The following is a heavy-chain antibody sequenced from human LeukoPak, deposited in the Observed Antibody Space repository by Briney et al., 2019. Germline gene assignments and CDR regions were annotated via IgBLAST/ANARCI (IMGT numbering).Heavy chain of an antibody. V-gene: IGHV4-39*07. D-gene: IGHD3-22*01. Sequence: PSETLSLTCTVSGVSISSSSYYWGWIRQPPGKGLEWIGSIYYSGSTYYNPSLKSRVTISVDTSKNQFSLKLSSVTAADTAVYYCARDYYDSSGYYYNFDYWGQGTLVTVSS. CDR3: ARDYYDSSGYYYNFDY. J-gene: IGHJ4*02. CDR1: GVSISSSSYY. CDR2: IYYSGST.